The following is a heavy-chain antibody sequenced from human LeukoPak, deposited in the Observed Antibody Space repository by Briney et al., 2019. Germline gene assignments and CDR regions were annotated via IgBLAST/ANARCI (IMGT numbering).Heavy chain of an antibody. Sequence: PSETLSLTCTVPGGSISSYYWSWIRQPPWKGLEWIGYIYYSGSTNYNPSLKSRVTISVDTSKNQFSLKLSSVTAADTAVYYCARDSALAFDYWGQGTLVTVSS. CDR2: IYYSGST. J-gene: IGHJ4*02. D-gene: IGHD5-12*01. CDR3: ARDSALAFDY. CDR1: GGSISSYY. V-gene: IGHV4-59*12.